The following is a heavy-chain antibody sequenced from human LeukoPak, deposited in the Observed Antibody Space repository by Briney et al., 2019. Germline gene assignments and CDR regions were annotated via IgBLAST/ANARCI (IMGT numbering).Heavy chain of an antibody. CDR3: ARSSLGTITAGPFDY. V-gene: IGHV1-18*01. D-gene: IGHD5-12*01. Sequence: ASVKVSCKASGYTFSSYGIAWVRQAPGQGLEWMGWISGYNGNTNYAQKLQGRVSMTADTSTTTAYMELRSLTSDDTALYYCARSSLGTITAGPFDYWGQGTLVTVSS. CDR1: GYTFSSYG. J-gene: IGHJ4*02. CDR2: ISGYNGNT.